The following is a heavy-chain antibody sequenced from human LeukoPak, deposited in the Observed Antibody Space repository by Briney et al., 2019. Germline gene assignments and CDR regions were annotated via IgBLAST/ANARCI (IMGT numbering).Heavy chain of an antibody. CDR2: IYSGGST. V-gene: IGHV3-66*01. D-gene: IGHD3-16*02. J-gene: IGHJ4*02. CDR3: ARTPGRLGESSLGGFDY. CDR1: GFTVSSNY. Sequence: GGSLRLSCAASGFTVSSNYMSWVRQAPGKGLEWVSVIYSGGSTYYADSVKGRFTISRDNSKNTLYLQMNSLRAEDTAVYYCARTPGRLGESSLGGFDYWGQGTLVTVSS.